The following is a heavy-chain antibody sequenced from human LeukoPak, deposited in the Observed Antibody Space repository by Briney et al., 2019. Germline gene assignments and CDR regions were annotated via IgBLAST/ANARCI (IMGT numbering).Heavy chain of an antibody. Sequence: ASVKVSCKASGYTFTGYFMYWVRQAPGQGLEWMGWINPSSGGTNFAQRFQGRVTMTRDTSISTAYMELSRLRSDDTAVYYCARVFGYLDAFDIWGQGTMVTVSS. V-gene: IGHV1-2*02. D-gene: IGHD3-10*01. J-gene: IGHJ3*02. CDR2: INPSSGGT. CDR3: ARVFGYLDAFDI. CDR1: GYTFTGYF.